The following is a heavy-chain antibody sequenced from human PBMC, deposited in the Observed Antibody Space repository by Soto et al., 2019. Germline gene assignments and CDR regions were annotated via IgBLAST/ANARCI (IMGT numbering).Heavy chain of an antibody. V-gene: IGHV4-30-2*01. D-gene: IGHD3-22*01. CDR1: GGSISSGGYS. CDR3: ARVRNTREHYYDSSGYPDY. Sequence: SETLSLTCAVSGGSISSGGYSWSWIRQPPGKGLEWIGYIYHSGSTYYNPSLKSRVTISVDRSKNQFSLKLSSVTDADTAVYYCARVRNTREHYYDSSGYPDYWGQGTLVTVS. CDR2: IYHSGST. J-gene: IGHJ4*02.